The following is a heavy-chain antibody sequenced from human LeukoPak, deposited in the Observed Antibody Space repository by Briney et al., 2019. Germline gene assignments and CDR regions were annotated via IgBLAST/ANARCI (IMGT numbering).Heavy chain of an antibody. CDR1: GFTFSTYT. Sequence: GGSVRLSCAASGFTFSTYTMRWVRQRPGKGGEGVSTISPSGDITQYADSVKGHFTIYRDNSETTLFLQMTSLRVEDAAVYYCARKSSGHYPFDCWGQGTLVTVSS. J-gene: IGHJ4*02. V-gene: IGHV3-23*01. D-gene: IGHD3-22*01. CDR3: ARKSSGHYPFDC. CDR2: ISPSGDIT.